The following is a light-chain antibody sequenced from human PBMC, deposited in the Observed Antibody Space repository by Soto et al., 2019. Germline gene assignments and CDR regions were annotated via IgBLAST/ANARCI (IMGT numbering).Light chain of an antibody. J-gene: IGLJ3*02. CDR1: SSDVGAYKY. Sequence: QSALTQPPSASGSPGQSVTISCTGTSSDVGAYKYVSWYQQYPGKAPKLMIYEVSKRPSGVPDRFSGSKSGNTASLTVSGLQAEDEADYYCTSYARSNIWVFGGGTKLTVL. CDR3: TSYARSNIWV. V-gene: IGLV2-8*01. CDR2: EVS.